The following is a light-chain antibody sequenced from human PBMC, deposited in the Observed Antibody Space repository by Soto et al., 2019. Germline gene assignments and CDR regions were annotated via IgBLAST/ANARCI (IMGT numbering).Light chain of an antibody. V-gene: IGKV3-20*01. CDR1: QSVSSSY. CDR2: GAS. J-gene: IGKJ1*01. Sequence: EIVLTKSPGTLSLSPGARATLSCRTSQSVSSSYLAWYQQKPGYAHRLLIYGASSRATGIPARFSGSGSGTDFTLTISSLEPEDFAVYYCQQYGSSPRTFGEGTKVEIK. CDR3: QQYGSSPRT.